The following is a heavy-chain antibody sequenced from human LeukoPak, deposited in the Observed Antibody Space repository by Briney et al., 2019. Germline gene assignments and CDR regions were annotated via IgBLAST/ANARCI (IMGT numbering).Heavy chain of an antibody. CDR2: IYPSGST. J-gene: IGHJ4*02. CDR3: ARENSGSYREFDY. CDR1: GGSISSYY. D-gene: IGHD1-26*01. V-gene: IGHV4-4*07. Sequence: PSETLSLTCTVSGGSISSYYWTWIRQPAGKGLEWIGRIYPSGSTNYNPSLKSRVTMLVDTSKNQFSLKLSSVTAADTAVYYCARENSGSYREFDYWGQGTLVTVSS.